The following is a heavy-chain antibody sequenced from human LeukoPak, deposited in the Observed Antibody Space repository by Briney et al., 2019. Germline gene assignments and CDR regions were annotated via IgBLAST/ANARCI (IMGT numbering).Heavy chain of an antibody. CDR1: GDSFSDYY. V-gene: IGHV4-34*01. D-gene: IGHD3-9*01. Sequence: SETLSLTCSVYGDSFSDYYWSWIRQPPGKGLEWIGEINHSGSSNYKPSLKSRVTISVDTSKNQFSLKLSSVTAADTAVYYCASRTLRYFDWLPRHFDYWGQGTLVTVSS. J-gene: IGHJ4*02. CDR2: INHSGSS. CDR3: ASRTLRYFDWLPRHFDY.